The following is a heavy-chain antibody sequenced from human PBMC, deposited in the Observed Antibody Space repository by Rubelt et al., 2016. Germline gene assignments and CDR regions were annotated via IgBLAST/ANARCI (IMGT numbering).Heavy chain of an antibody. J-gene: IGHJ6*02. V-gene: IGHV4-61*02. CDR1: GGSISSSSYY. CDR2: IYTSGST. Sequence: QLQLQESGPGLVKPSETLSLTCTVSGGSISSSSYYWSWIRQPAGKGLEWIGRIYTSGSTNYNPSLKSRVTLSVETSKNQFSLKLSSVTAADTAVYYCATHEEYCGGDCYYYGMDVWGQGTTVTVSS. CDR3: ATHEEYCGGDCYYYGMDV. D-gene: IGHD2-21*01.